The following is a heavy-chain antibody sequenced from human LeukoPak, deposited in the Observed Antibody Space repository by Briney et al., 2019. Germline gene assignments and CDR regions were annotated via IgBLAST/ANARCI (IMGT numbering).Heavy chain of an antibody. CDR1: GVTFSSYA. D-gene: IGHD2-8*01. Sequence: PGGSLRLSCAAAGVTFSSYAMSWVRQAPGKGLEWVSAISGSGGSTYYADSVKGRFTISRDNSKNTLYLQMNSLRAEDTAVYYCAKSVGVVLMVYAFDYWGQGTLVTVSS. V-gene: IGHV3-23*01. CDR2: ISGSGGST. J-gene: IGHJ4*02. CDR3: AKSVGVVLMVYAFDY.